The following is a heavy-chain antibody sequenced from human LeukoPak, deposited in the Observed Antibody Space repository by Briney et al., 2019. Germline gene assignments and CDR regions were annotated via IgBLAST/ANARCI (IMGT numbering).Heavy chain of an antibody. V-gene: IGHV1-2*02. CDR2: INANTGGT. CDR1: GYTFTGYY. Sequence: ASLKVSCKASGYTFTGYYLHWVRQAPGQGLEWMGWINANTGGTNYAQKFQGKFTMTRDTSITTVYMELSRLAFDDTAVYFCARIGYSSTFDYWGQGTLVTVSS. D-gene: IGHD6-13*01. CDR3: ARIGYSSTFDY. J-gene: IGHJ4*02.